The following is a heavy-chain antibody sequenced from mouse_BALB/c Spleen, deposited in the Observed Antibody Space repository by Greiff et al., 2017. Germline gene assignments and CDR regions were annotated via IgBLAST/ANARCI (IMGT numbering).Heavy chain of an antibody. Sequence: EVQLQQSGAELVRSGASVKLSCTASGFNIKDYYMHWVKQRPEQGLEWIGWIDPENGDTEYAPKFQGKATMTADTSSNTAYLQLSSLTSEDTAVYYCNAWGYGRAWGQGTLVTVSA. CDR1: GFNIKDYY. J-gene: IGHJ3*01. V-gene: IGHV14-4*02. D-gene: IGHD1-1*01. CDR2: IDPENGDT. CDR3: NAWGYGRA.